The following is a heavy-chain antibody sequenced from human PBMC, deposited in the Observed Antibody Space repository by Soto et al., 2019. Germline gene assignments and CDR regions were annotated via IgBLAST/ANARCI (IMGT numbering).Heavy chain of an antibody. V-gene: IGHV3-48*02. CDR3: VREDILGVRSFDY. CDR2: ISSGGKTI. CDR1: GFTFSGYS. J-gene: IGHJ4*02. Sequence: PGGSLRLSCAASGFTFSGYSVNWVRQAPGKGLEWVSYISSGGKTIYYAESVKGRFTVSRDNARNSQYLQMNSLRDEDTAVYYCVREDILGVRSFDYWGQGTLVTVSS. D-gene: IGHD3-9*01.